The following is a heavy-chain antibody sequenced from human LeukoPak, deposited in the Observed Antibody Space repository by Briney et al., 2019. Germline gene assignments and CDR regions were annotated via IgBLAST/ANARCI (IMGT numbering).Heavy chain of an antibody. D-gene: IGHD2-21*01. CDR2: IKQDGSEK. V-gene: IGHV3-7*05. CDR1: GFTFSSYW. Sequence: GGSLRLSCAASGFTFSSYWMSWVRQAPGKGLEWAANIKQDGSEKYYVDSAKGRFIVSRDNAKNSLYLQMNSLRAEDTAVYYCARPSKIVVTNYFDYWGQGTLVTVSS. J-gene: IGHJ4*02. CDR3: ARPSKIVVTNYFDY.